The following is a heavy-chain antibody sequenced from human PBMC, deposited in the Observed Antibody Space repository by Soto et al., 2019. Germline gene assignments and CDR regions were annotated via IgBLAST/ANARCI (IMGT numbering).Heavy chain of an antibody. J-gene: IGHJ6*02. Sequence: GGALRLSCAASGFIFSGSAIHWVRQASGKGLEWVGRIRSRANNFATSSAASVKGRFTFSRDDSKNTAYLQMNTLKPEDTAVYYCARGQGAAIGDYYYHGMDVWGQGTTVTVSS. D-gene: IGHD2-2*02. CDR1: GFIFSGSA. V-gene: IGHV3-73*01. CDR3: ARGQGAAIGDYYYHGMDV. CDR2: IRSRANNFAT.